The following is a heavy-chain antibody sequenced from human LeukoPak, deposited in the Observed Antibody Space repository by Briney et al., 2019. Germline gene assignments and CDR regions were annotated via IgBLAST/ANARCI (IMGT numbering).Heavy chain of an antibody. J-gene: IGHJ6*02. CDR3: AKRDGVVVAATDYYYYGMDV. CDR2: ISGSGGST. Sequence: PGGSLRLSCAASGFTFSSYAMSWARQAPGKGLEWVSAISGSGGSTYYADSVKGRFTISRDNSKNTLYLQMNSLRAEDTAVYYCAKRDGVVVAATDYYYYGMDVWGQGTTVTVSS. D-gene: IGHD2-15*01. CDR1: GFTFSSYA. V-gene: IGHV3-23*01.